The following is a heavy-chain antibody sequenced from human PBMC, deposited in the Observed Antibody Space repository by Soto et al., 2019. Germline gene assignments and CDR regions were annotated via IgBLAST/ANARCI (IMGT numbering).Heavy chain of an antibody. CDR3: AGRCDSTTCLGHFDY. J-gene: IGHJ4*02. D-gene: IGHD2-2*01. Sequence: QVQLVQSGGEVKKPGSSVKVSCKASGGTFNNYVVNWVRQAPGQGLEWMGGILPIFATAHYAQKFQGRVTITADKSTSTAYMELTSLRSEDTAVYYCAGRCDSTTCLGHFDYWGQGTLGTVAS. CDR2: ILPIFATA. V-gene: IGHV1-69*06. CDR1: GGTFNNYV.